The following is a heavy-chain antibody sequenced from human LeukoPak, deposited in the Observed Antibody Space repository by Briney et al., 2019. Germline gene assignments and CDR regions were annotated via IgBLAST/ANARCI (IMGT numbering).Heavy chain of an antibody. J-gene: IGHJ3*02. CDR1: GFTVSSNY. V-gene: IGHV3-21*01. D-gene: IGHD3-22*01. CDR3: ARDLYMIVVATGAFDI. Sequence: GGSLRLSCAASGFTVSSNYMSWVRQAPGKGLEWVSSISSSSSYIYYADSVKGRFTISRDNAKNSLYLQMNSLRAEDTAVYYCARDLYMIVVATGAFDIWGQGTMVTVSS. CDR2: ISSSSSYI.